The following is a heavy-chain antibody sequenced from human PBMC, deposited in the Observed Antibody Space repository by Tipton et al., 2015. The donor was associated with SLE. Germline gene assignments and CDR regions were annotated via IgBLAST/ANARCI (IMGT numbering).Heavy chain of an antibody. V-gene: IGHV3-23*03. CDR1: GFTFSSYA. CDR3: AKDQSAAAGTGVY. CDR2: IYSGGST. Sequence: LSLTCAASGFTFSSYAMSWVRQAPGKGLEWVSVIYSGGSTYYADSVKGRFTISRDNSKNTLYLQMNSLRAEDTAVYYCAKDQSAAAGTGVYWGQGTLVTVSS. D-gene: IGHD6-13*01. J-gene: IGHJ4*02.